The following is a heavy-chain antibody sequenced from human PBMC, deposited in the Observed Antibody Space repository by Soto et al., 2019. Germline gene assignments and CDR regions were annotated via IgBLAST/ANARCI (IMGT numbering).Heavy chain of an antibody. D-gene: IGHD6-25*01. Sequence: PGGSLRLSCAASGFTFSSYCLHWVRPAPGKGLEWVAVISYDGSNKYYADSVKGRFTISRDNSKNTLYLQMNSLRAEDTAVYYCAKPRTPRGPPRVIYFDYWGQGTLVTVSS. CDR2: ISYDGSNK. CDR1: GFTFSSYC. V-gene: IGHV3-30*18. CDR3: AKPRTPRGPPRVIYFDY. J-gene: IGHJ4*02.